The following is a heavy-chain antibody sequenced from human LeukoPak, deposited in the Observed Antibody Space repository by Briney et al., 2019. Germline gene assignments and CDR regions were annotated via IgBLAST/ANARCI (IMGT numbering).Heavy chain of an antibody. CDR1: GYTFTSYG. CDR3: ARDLGAADDY. D-gene: IGHD6-13*01. CDR2: ISSYNGNT. Sequence: ASVEVSCKASGYTFTSYGISWVRQAPGQGLEWMGWISSYNGNTNYAQKLQGRVTMTTDTSTSTVYMELRSLRFDDTAVYYCARDLGAADDYWGQGTLVTVSS. V-gene: IGHV1-18*01. J-gene: IGHJ4*02.